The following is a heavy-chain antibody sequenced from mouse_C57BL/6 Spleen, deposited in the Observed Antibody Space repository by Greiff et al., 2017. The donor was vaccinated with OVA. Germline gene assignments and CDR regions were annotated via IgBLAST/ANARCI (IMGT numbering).Heavy chain of an antibody. CDR3: ARGRDEGYFDY. Sequence: EVKLMESGPELVKPGASVKISCKASGYSFTGYYMHWVKQSSEKSLEWIGEINPSTGGTSYNQKFKGKATLTVDKSSSTAYMQLKSLTSEDSAVYYCARGRDEGYFDYWGQGTTLTVSS. CDR1: GYSFTGYY. CDR2: INPSTGGT. V-gene: IGHV1-43*01. J-gene: IGHJ2*01.